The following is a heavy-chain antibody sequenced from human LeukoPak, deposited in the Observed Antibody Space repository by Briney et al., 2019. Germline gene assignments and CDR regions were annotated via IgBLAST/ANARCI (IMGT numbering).Heavy chain of an antibody. CDR3: ARLYYDFWSGYNPALFDY. D-gene: IGHD3-3*01. V-gene: IGHV1-69*04. CDR2: IIPILGIA. Sequence: SVKVSCKASGGTFSSYAISWVRQAPGQGLEWMGRIIPILGIANYAQKFQGRVTITADKSTSTAYMELSSLGSEDTAVYYCARLYYDFWSGYNPALFDYWGQGTLVTVSS. CDR1: GGTFSSYA. J-gene: IGHJ4*02.